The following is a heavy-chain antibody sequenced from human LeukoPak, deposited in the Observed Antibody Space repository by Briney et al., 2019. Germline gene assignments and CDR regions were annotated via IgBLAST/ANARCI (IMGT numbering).Heavy chain of an antibody. V-gene: IGHV3-30-3*01. CDR2: ISYDGSNK. D-gene: IGHD2-2*01. CDR3: ARDIDIVVVPAAVPEGPFDY. J-gene: IGHJ4*02. CDR1: GFTFSSYA. Sequence: SGGSLRLSCAASGFTFSSYAMHWVRQAPGKGLEWVAVISYDGSNKYYADSVKGRFTISRDNSKNTLYLQMNSLRAEDTAVYYCARDIDIVVVPAAVPEGPFDYWGQGTLVTVSS.